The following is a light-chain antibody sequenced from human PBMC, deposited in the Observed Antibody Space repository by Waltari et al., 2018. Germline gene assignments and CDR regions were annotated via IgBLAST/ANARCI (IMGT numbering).Light chain of an antibody. Sequence: TVGTQEVSLSVSTERTVTLACAFAPRLVSRPASPPWYRQTPGQAPRTLVYKGNSRSFGVPDRFSGSVLGNKAALTITGAQADDESDYCCSMYMGSGIWVFGGGTQLTVL. CDR1: PRLVSRPAS. J-gene: IGLJ3*02. V-gene: IGLV8-61*01. CDR3: SMYMGSGIWV. CDR2: KGN.